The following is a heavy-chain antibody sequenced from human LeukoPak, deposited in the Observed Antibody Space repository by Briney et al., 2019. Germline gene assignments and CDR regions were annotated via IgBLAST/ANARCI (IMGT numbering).Heavy chain of an antibody. J-gene: IGHJ1*01. V-gene: IGHV3-30-3*01. D-gene: IGHD1-26*01. CDR1: GFTFSSYT. CDR2: ISYGGSNK. Sequence: GGSLRLSCVASGFTFSSYTMHWVRQAPGKGLEWVAVISYGGSNKYYADSVKGRFTISRDNSKNTLYLQMNSLRGEETAVYYCARDSFVGETTHYFQHWGQGTLVAVSS. CDR3: ARDSFVGETTHYFQH.